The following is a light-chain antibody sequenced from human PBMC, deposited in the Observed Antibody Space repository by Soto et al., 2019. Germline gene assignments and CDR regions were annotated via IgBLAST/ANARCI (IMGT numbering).Light chain of an antibody. V-gene: IGKV3-11*01. CDR1: QSVGGN. Sequence: DIVLTQSPATLSLSPGGRATLSCGASQSVGGNLAWYQQKPGQAPRLLIYGASNRATGIPARFSGSGSGTDFTLTISSLEPEDFAIYYCQQRSGWPLITFGQGTRLEIK. CDR3: QQRSGWPLIT. J-gene: IGKJ5*01. CDR2: GAS.